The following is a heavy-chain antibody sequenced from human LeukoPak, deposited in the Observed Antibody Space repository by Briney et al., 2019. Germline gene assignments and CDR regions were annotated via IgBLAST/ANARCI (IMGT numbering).Heavy chain of an antibody. Sequence: LGGSLRLSCAASGFTFSSYEMNWVRQAPGKGLEWVSYISSSGTTIYYADSVKGRFTISRDNAKNSLYLQMNSLRAEDTAVYYCARRYCSSTSCLIDYWGQGTLVTVSS. V-gene: IGHV3-48*03. CDR2: ISSSGTTI. J-gene: IGHJ4*02. CDR3: ARRYCSSTSCLIDY. D-gene: IGHD2-2*01. CDR1: GFTFSSYE.